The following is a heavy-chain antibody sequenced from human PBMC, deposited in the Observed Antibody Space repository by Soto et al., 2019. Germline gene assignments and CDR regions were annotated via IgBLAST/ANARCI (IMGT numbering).Heavy chain of an antibody. CDR1: GYTFTSYA. CDR3: ARALTRTVLRYFLGPGWFDP. Sequence: VASVKVSCKASGYTFTSYAMHWVRQAPGQRLEWMGWINAGNGNTKYSQKFQGRVTITRDTSASTAYMELSSLRSEDTAVYYCARALTRTVLRYFLGPGWFDPWGQGTLVTVSS. V-gene: IGHV1-3*01. D-gene: IGHD3-9*01. CDR2: INAGNGNT. J-gene: IGHJ5*02.